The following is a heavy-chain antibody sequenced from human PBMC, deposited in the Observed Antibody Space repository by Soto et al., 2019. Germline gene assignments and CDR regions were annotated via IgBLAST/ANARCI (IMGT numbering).Heavy chain of an antibody. J-gene: IGHJ5*02. V-gene: IGHV4-4*07. CDR2: IYMNGRT. CDR1: GGSISRIY. CDR3: ASLQNNWFDP. Sequence: SETLSLTRTVFGGSISRIYWTWILQAAGKGLESIGRIYMNGRTNENPSHKSRVTMAMDTYNNQFSMKLRFVTAADTAVYYWASLQNNWFDPWGQGIMVTVS.